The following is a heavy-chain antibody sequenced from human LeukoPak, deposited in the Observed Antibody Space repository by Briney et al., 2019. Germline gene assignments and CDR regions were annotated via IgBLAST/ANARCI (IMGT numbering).Heavy chain of an antibody. Sequence: GGSLRLSCAASGFTFSSHGMSWVRQAPGKGLEWVSSISGSSSYIYYADSVKGRFTISRHNAKNSLYLQMNSLRAEDTAVYYCARVPAGVIGMKDAFDIWGQGTMVTVSS. CDR2: ISGSSSYI. CDR3: ARVPAGVIGMKDAFDI. CDR1: GFTFSSHG. V-gene: IGHV3-21*01. J-gene: IGHJ3*02. D-gene: IGHD3-16*02.